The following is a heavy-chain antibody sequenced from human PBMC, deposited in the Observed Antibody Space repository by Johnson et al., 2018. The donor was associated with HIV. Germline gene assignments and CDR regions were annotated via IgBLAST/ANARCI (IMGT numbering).Heavy chain of an antibody. V-gene: IGHV3-66*01. CDR3: ARGGIIHDAFDI. CDR2: IYSGGST. Sequence: VQLVESGGGVVRPGGSLRLSCAASGFTVSSNYMSWVRQAPGKGLEWVSVIYSGGSTYYAVSVKGRFTISRDNSKNTLYLQMNSLRAEDTAVYYCARGGIIHDAFDIWGQGTMVTVSS. CDR1: GFTVSSNY. D-gene: IGHD1-1*01. J-gene: IGHJ3*02.